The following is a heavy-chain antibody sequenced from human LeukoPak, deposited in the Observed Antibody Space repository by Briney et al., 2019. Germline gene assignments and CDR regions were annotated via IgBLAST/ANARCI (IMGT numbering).Heavy chain of an antibody. CDR3: ARKGYDSSGYYYNY. V-gene: IGHV4-31*03. CDR1: GGSISSSSYY. Sequence: SETLSLTCTVSGGSISSSSYYWGWIRQHPGKGLEWIGYIYYSGSTYYNPSLKSRVTISVDTSKNQFSLKLSSVTAADTAVYYCARKGYDSSGYYYNYWGQGTLVTVSS. CDR2: IYYSGST. J-gene: IGHJ4*02. D-gene: IGHD3-22*01.